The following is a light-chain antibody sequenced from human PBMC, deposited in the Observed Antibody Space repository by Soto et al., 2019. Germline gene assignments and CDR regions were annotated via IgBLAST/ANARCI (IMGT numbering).Light chain of an antibody. V-gene: IGKV1-5*03. J-gene: IGKJ5*01. CDR2: KAS. CDR3: QQYNSYPWT. CDR1: QSINSW. Sequence: NQMTQSPSTLSAPVGDRVTNTCRASQSINSWLAWYQQKPGKAPKLLIYKASNLESGVPSRFSGSGSGTDFTLTISSLQPDDFATYYCQQYNSYPWTFGQGTRLEIK.